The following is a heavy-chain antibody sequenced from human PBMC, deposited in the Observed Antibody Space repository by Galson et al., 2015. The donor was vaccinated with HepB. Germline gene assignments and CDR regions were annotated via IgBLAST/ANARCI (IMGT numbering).Heavy chain of an antibody. J-gene: IGHJ6*03. V-gene: IGHV3-7*01. CDR3: ARETPGAKNCSSTSCYIDYYYYYMDV. Sequence: SLRLSCAASGFTFSSYWMSWVRQAPGKGLEWVANIKQDGSEKYYVDSVKGRFTISRDNAKNPLYLQMNSLRAEDTAVYYCARETPGAKNCSSTSCYIDYYYYYMDVWGKGTTVTVSS. CDR2: IKQDGSEK. D-gene: IGHD2-2*02. CDR1: GFTFSSYW.